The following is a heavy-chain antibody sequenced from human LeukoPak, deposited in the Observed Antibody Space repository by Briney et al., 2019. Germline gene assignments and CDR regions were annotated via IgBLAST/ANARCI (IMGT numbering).Heavy chain of an antibody. CDR1: GYTFTSYY. CDR3: ARNPVTTKYFDY. Sequence: GASVKVSCKASGYTFTSYYMHWLRQAPGQGLEWMGIINLSGGSTRYAQKFQGRVTITSDTSTSTDYMELSSQRSEDTAVYYCARNPVTTKYFDYWGQGTLVTVSS. D-gene: IGHD4-17*01. CDR2: INLSGGST. V-gene: IGHV1-46*01. J-gene: IGHJ4*02.